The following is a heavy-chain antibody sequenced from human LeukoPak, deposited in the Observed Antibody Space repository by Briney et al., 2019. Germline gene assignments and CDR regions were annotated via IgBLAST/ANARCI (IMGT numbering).Heavy chain of an antibody. CDR1: GFGVHTFA. CDR3: AKDHSADGWPTFEY. CDR2: ITKYDGRL. Sequence: SCXVSGFGVHTFAXSWVRXAPGXXXEXXXSITKYDGRLYYADSVGGRFTISRDTSQNELYLQMNSLRVDDSAIYYCAKDHSADGWPTFEYWGRGTLVTVSS. V-gene: IGHV3-23*01. D-gene: IGHD5-24*01. J-gene: IGHJ4*02.